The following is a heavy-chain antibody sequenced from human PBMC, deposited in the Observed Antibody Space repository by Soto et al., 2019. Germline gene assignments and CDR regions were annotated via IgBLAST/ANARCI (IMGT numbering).Heavy chain of an antibody. J-gene: IGHJ4*02. CDR3: AKDTMGYYKPIDH. Sequence: PGGSLRLSCAASGFTFGSYAMSWVRQAPGKGLEWVAAISGSGSNTYYTDSVKGRFTISRDNTKNTLYLQMNSLRVEDTALYYCAKDTMGYYKPIDHWGQGTLVT. CDR2: ISGSGSNT. V-gene: IGHV3-23*01. D-gene: IGHD3-9*01. CDR1: GFTFGSYA.